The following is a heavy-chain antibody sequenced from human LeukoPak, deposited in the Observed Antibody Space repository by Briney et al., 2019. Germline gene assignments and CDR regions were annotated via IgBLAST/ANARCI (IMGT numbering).Heavy chain of an antibody. D-gene: IGHD3-16*01. V-gene: IGHV4-34*01. Sequence: PSETLSLTCAVCGGSFSGYYWSWIRQPPGKGLKWIGEINHSGNTNYNPSLKSRVTISVDTSKNQFSLKLSSVTAADTAVYYCARETFRVGNYYIDYWGQGTLVTVSS. CDR2: INHSGNT. CDR3: ARETFRVGNYYIDY. CDR1: GGSFSGYY. J-gene: IGHJ4*02.